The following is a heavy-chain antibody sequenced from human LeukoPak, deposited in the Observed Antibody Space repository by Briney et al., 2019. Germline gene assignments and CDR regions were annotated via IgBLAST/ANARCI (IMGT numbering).Heavy chain of an antibody. V-gene: IGHV3-53*01. Sequence: QSGGSLRLSCAASGFTVSSNYMSWVLQAPGKGLEWVSVIYSGGSTYYADSVKGRFTISRDNSKNTLYLQMNSLRAEDTAVYYCAGTHYDFWSGFYSFDYWGQGTLVTVSP. J-gene: IGHJ4*02. D-gene: IGHD3-3*01. CDR3: AGTHYDFWSGFYSFDY. CDR1: GFTVSSNY. CDR2: IYSGGST.